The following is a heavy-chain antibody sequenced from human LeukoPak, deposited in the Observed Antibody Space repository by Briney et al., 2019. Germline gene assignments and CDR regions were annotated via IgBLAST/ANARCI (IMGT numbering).Heavy chain of an antibody. V-gene: IGHV3-23*01. D-gene: IGHD3-22*01. Sequence: GGSLRLSCGASGFSFSSYAMSWVRQAPGKGLEWVSTVSGSSDRTYYADSVKGRFTISRDNSKNTLCLQMNSLRAEDTAVYYCARGRRITMIAVVTKGYFDYWGQGTLVTVSS. CDR2: VSGSSDRT. J-gene: IGHJ4*02. CDR3: ARGRRITMIAVVTKGYFDY. CDR1: GFSFSSYA.